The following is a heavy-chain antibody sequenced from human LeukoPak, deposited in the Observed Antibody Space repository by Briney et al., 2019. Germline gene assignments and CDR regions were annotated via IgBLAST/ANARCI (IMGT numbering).Heavy chain of an antibody. CDR3: ARDSLYDDNGYYHYFDY. D-gene: IGHD3-22*01. CDR1: GFAFSSLS. V-gene: IGHV3-33*08. CDR2: IWYDASGQ. J-gene: IGHJ4*02. Sequence: GGSLRLSCVASGFAFSSLSMSWVRQAPGKGLEWVAMIWYDASGQHYADSVKGRFTISRDTSKNTLYLQMNSLRAEDTAVYFCARDSLYDDNGYYHYFDYWGQGTLVTVSS.